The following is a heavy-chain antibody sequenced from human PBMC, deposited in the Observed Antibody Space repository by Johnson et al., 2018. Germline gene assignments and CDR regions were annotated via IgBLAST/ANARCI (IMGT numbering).Heavy chain of an antibody. CDR1: GFTFSTYG. CDR2: IWYDGTNK. D-gene: IGHD2-2*01. CDR3: AREEIAVVPGALDYYSGMDV. Sequence: VQLLESGGGVVQPQRSLRHSCAASGFTFSTYGMHWVRQAPGKGLEWVAVIWYDGTNKYYADSVKGRFTISRDNSKYTLYLQMNSLRAEDTAGDYGAREEIAVVPGALDYYSGMDVWGQGTTVRVAS. J-gene: IGHJ6*02. V-gene: IGHV3-33*01.